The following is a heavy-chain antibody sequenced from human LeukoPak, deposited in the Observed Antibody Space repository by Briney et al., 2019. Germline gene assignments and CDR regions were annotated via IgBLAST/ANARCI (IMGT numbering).Heavy chain of an antibody. CDR1: GYAFTSYY. Sequence: GASLKVSCKAPGYAFTSYYMHWVRQAPGQGLEWIGIISPSGGSTSYAQKLQGRVTMTRDTSTITVYMELSSLRSEDTAVYYCARAGVVVITYSLVPEAFDIWGQGTMVTVSS. CDR2: ISPSGGST. CDR3: ARAGVVVITYSLVPEAFDI. D-gene: IGHD3-22*01. J-gene: IGHJ3*02. V-gene: IGHV1-46*01.